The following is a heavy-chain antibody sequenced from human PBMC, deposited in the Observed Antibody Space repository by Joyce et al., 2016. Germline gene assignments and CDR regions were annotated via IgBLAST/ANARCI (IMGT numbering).Heavy chain of an antibody. J-gene: IGHJ4*02. Sequence: EVQLVAAGGGLVQPGGSRRLSCAASGFTFSSYWMKWVRQDPGKGLELVAIKKHDGSYEYYVDSVKGRFTISRDNTKNSLYLQMDNLRAEDTAMYYCAGGGGYIIEDWGQGTLVTVSS. CDR3: AGGGGYIIED. V-gene: IGHV3-7*05. CDR1: GFTFSSYW. D-gene: IGHD2-15*01. CDR2: KKHDGSYE.